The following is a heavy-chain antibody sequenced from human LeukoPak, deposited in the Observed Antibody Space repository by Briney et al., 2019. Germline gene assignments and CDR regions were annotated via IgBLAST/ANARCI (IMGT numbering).Heavy chain of an antibody. J-gene: IGHJ4*02. CDR3: ARDSAYYYDSSGYYSSESYFDY. CDR1: GGSFSGYY. Sequence: SETLSLTCAVYGGSFSGYYWSWIRQPPGKGLEWIGEINHSGSTNYNPPLKSRVTISVDTSKNQFSLKLSSVTAADTAVYYCARDSAYYYDSSGYYSSESYFDYWGQGTLVTVSS. V-gene: IGHV4-34*01. CDR2: INHSGST. D-gene: IGHD3-22*01.